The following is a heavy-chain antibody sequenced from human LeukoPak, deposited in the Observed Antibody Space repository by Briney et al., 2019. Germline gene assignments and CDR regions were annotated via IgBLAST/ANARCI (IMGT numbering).Heavy chain of an antibody. CDR2: MNPNSGNT. V-gene: IGHV1-8*01. Sequence: ASVKVSCKASGYTFTSYDINWVRQATGQGLEWMGWMNPNSGNTGYAQKFQGRVTMTRNTSISTAYVELSSLRSEDTAVYYCARRPRGYYYYGMDVWGQGTTVTVSS. CDR1: GYTFTSYD. D-gene: IGHD3-10*01. CDR3: ARRPRGYYYYGMDV. J-gene: IGHJ6*02.